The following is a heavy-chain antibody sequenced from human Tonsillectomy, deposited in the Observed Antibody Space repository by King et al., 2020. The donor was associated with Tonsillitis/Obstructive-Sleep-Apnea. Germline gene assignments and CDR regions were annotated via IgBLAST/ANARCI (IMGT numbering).Heavy chain of an antibody. CDR3: TRGGDCGSSDS. Sequence: VQLVQSGTEVKKPGASVKVSCKASGYTFTGYYMHWVRQAPGQGLEWMGWIRPNSGGTKYAQKFQGRVTMTRDTSISTAYMELSRLRSDDTAVYYCTRGGDCGSSDSWGQGTLVTVSS. J-gene: IGHJ5*01. D-gene: IGHD2-21*02. V-gene: IGHV1-2*02. CDR2: IRPNSGGT. CDR1: GYTFTGYY.